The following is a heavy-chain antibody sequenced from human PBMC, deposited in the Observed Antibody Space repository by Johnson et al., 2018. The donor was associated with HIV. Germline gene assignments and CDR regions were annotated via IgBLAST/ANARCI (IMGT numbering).Heavy chain of an antibody. Sequence: QVQLVESGGGVVQPGRSLRLSCAASGFTFSSYAMHWVRQAPGKGLEWVAVISYDGSNKYYADSVKGRFTISRDNAKSSLYLQMNSLRAEDTAVYYCARAGYGDYWYAFDIWGQGTMVTVSS. J-gene: IGHJ3*02. CDR3: ARAGYGDYWYAFDI. V-gene: IGHV3-30*04. CDR2: ISYDGSNK. D-gene: IGHD4-17*01. CDR1: GFTFSSYA.